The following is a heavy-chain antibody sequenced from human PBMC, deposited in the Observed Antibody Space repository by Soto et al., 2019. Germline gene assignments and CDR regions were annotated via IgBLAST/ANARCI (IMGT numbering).Heavy chain of an antibody. V-gene: IGHV4-31*03. J-gene: IGHJ5*02. D-gene: IGHD6-19*01. Sequence: QIELQESGPGLVKPSQTLSLTCFVSGYFIGAGGYYWSWIRHHPGKGLEWFGSFYSSGSIIYNPSLRSRVSITGDMSTNQFSMSLTSVTAADTARYYCARMYSSGSGWFHPWGQGTLVTVSS. CDR1: GYFIGAGGYY. CDR3: ARMYSSGSGWFHP. CDR2: FYSSGSI.